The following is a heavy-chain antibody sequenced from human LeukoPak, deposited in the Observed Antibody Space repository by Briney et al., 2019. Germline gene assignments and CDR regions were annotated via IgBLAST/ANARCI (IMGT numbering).Heavy chain of an antibody. CDR2: IIPIFGTA. CDR1: GGTFSSYA. J-gene: IGHJ4*02. D-gene: IGHD1-26*01. V-gene: IGHV1-69*06. CDR3: ARDRPIVGATDGDY. Sequence: GASVKVSCKASGGTFSSYAISWVRQAPGQGLEWMGGIIPIFGTANYAQKFQGRVTITADKSTSTAYMELSSLRSEDTAVYYCARDRPIVGATDGDYWGQGTLVTVSS.